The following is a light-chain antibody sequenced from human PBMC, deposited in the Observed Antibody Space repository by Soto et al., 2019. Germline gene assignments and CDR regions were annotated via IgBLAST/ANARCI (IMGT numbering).Light chain of an antibody. CDR1: SSNIGAGYD. V-gene: IGLV1-40*01. Sequence: QLVLTQPPSVSGAQGQRVTISCTGSSSNIGAGYDVHWYQQLPGTAPKLLIYDNSNRPSGVPDRFSGSKSGTSASLAITGLQAEDEADYYCQSYDSSLSGAVFGGGTHLTVL. CDR2: DNS. CDR3: QSYDSSLSGAV. J-gene: IGLJ7*01.